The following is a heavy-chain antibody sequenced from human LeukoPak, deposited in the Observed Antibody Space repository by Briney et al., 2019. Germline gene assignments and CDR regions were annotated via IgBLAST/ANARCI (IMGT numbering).Heavy chain of an antibody. J-gene: IGHJ4*02. D-gene: IGHD1-26*01. V-gene: IGHV3-74*01. CDR1: GFTFSSYW. CDR3: VRDLGELPTY. Sequence: PGGSLRLSCAASGFTFSSYWMYWVRQVPGKGLVWVSRISSDGITTNYAGAVKGRFTMSRDNAKNTLFLQMNTLRAEDTAVYYCVRDLGELPTYWGQGTLVTVSS. CDR2: ISSDGITT.